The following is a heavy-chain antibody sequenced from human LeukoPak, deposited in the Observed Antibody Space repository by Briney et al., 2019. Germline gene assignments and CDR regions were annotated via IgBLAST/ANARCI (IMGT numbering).Heavy chain of an antibody. Sequence: GSLRLSCVASGFTFSNAWMSWIRQAPGKGLEWVGRIKSKTDGGTTEYAAPVKGRFTISRDDSKNTLYVQMNSLKTEDTAVYYCTTDQRRKGYWGQGTLVTVSS. V-gene: IGHV3-15*01. CDR3: TTDQRRKGY. CDR1: GFTFSNAW. CDR2: IKSKTDGGTT. J-gene: IGHJ4*02. D-gene: IGHD5-24*01.